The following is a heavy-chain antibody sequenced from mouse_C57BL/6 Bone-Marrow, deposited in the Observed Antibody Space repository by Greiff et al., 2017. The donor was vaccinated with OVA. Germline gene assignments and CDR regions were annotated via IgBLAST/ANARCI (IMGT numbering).Heavy chain of an antibody. J-gene: IGHJ1*03. D-gene: IGHD1-1*01. Sequence: VKLMESGPGLVQPSQSLSITCTVSGFSLTSYGVHWVRQSPGKGLVWLGVIWRGGSTDYNAAFMSRLRITKDNSKSQVFFKMNSMQADDTAIYYCAKSGTVVPYWYFDVWGTGTTVTVSS. V-gene: IGHV2-5*01. CDR2: IWRGGST. CDR1: GFSLTSYG. CDR3: AKSGTVVPYWYFDV.